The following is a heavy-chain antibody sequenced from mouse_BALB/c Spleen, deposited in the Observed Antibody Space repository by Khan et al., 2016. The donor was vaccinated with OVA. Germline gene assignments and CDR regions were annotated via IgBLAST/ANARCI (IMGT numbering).Heavy chain of an antibody. CDR3: GRHGYYGYFDV. D-gene: IGHD2-2*01. J-gene: IGHJ1*01. CDR1: GFDFSRYW. Sequence: EVQLQESGGGLVQPGGSLKLSCAASGFDFSRYWMSWVRQAPGKGLEWIGEINPDSSTINYTPSLKDKFIISRYNAKNTLYLQMSKLRSEDTALDYCGRHGYYGYFDVWGAGTTVTVSS. V-gene: IGHV4-1*02. CDR2: INPDSSTI.